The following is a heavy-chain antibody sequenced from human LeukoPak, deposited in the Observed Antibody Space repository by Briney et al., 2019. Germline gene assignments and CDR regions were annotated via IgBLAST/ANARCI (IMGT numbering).Heavy chain of an antibody. J-gene: IGHJ5*02. V-gene: IGHV3-21*01. CDR3: AGGSQQLVRGWFDP. CDR2: ISSSSSYI. D-gene: IGHD6-13*01. Sequence: GGSLRLYCAASGFTFSSYSMNWVCQAPGKGLEWVSSISSSSSYIYYADSVKGRFTISRDNAKNSLYLQMNSLRAEDTAVYYCAGGSQQLVRGWFDPWGQGTLVTVSS. CDR1: GFTFSSYS.